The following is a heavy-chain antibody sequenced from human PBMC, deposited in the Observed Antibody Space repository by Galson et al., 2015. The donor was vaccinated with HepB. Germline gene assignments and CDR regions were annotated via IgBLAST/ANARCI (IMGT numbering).Heavy chain of an antibody. CDR2: IKQDGSEK. D-gene: IGHD5-24*01. J-gene: IGHJ4*02. V-gene: IGHV3-7*01. CDR3: AREEDGYNPYLDY. Sequence: SLRLSCAASGFTFSSYWMSWVRQAPGKGLEWVANIKQDGSEKYYVDSVKGRFTISRDNAKNSLYLQMNSLRAEDTAVYYCAREEDGYNPYLDYWGQGTLVTVSS. CDR1: GFTFSSYW.